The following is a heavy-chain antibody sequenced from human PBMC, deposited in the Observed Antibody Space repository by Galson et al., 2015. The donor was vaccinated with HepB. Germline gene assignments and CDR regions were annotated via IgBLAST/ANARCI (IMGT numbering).Heavy chain of an antibody. J-gene: IGHJ6*03. V-gene: IGHV1-58*02. CDR1: GFTFTSSA. CDR2: IVVGSGNT. CDR3: AADICSSTSCYRDYYYYMDV. Sequence: SVKVSCKAFGFTFTSSAMQWVRQARGQRLEWIGWIVVGSGNTNYAQKFQERVTITRDMSTSTAYMELSSLRSEDTAVYYCAADICSSTSCYRDYYYYMDVWGKGTTVTVSS. D-gene: IGHD2-2*01.